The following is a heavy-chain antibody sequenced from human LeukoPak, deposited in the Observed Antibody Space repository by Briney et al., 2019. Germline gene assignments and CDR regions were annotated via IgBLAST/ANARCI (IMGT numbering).Heavy chain of an antibody. D-gene: IGHD2-21*02. CDR3: ARLALATVTDPSFDY. Sequence: GSLRLSCSASGFTFSSYAMHWVRQPPGKGLEWIGSLYHSGSTYYKPSLKSRATISVDKSKNQCSLKLRSVTAADTAVYYCARLALATVTDPSFDYWGQGTLVTVSS. J-gene: IGHJ4*02. V-gene: IGHV4-38-2*01. CDR1: GFTFSSYA. CDR2: LYHSGST.